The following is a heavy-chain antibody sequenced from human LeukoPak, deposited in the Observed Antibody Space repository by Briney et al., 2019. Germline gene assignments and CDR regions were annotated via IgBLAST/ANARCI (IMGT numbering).Heavy chain of an antibody. D-gene: IGHD3-16*01. CDR1: GLSFSTFA. Sequence: GGSLRLSCAASGLSFSTFAMSWGRQGPATGLGWVSSTRGNGETFYADSAKGRFTLSSDSSRNTVYFQLNNLRVEDTAIYYCAKASWVSSTDAVRWGQRTLVTVSS. CDR3: AKASWVSSTDAVR. V-gene: IGHV3-23*01. J-gene: IGHJ4*02. CDR2: TRGNGET.